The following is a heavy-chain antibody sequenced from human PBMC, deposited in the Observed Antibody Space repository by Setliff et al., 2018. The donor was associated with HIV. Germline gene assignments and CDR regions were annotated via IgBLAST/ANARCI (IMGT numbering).Heavy chain of an antibody. CDR2: IYYSGST. CDR3: AQLGMVITTGSYYFGY. Sequence: SETLSLTCAVSGYSISSGYYWGWIRQPPGKGLEWIGYIYYSGSTNYNPSLKSRVTISVDTSKNHFSLKLRSVTAADTAVYYCAQLGMVITTGSYYFGYWGQGTLVTVSS. J-gene: IGHJ4*02. D-gene: IGHD3-22*01. CDR1: GYSISSGYY. V-gene: IGHV4-38-2*01.